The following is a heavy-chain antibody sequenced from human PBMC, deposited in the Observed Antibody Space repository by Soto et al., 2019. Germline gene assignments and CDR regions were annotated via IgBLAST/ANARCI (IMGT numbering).Heavy chain of an antibody. J-gene: IGHJ4*02. V-gene: IGHV3-23*01. CDR1: GFNFNKYA. CDR2: ISCCGGTA. D-gene: IGHD6-19*01. CDR3: AKADGQQWLLPHLEN. Sequence: EVQLLESGGGLVRPGESLSLSCAASGFNFNKYAMSWVRQAPGEGLEWVSGISCCGGTASYADSVKGRFTIARDDAKNTLYLDMNSLRVEATAEYYCAKADGQQWLLPHLENWGRGTLVTVS.